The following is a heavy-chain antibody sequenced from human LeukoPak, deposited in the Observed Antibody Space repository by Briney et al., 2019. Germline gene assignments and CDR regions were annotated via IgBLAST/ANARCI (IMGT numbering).Heavy chain of an antibody. CDR1: GDSMSTSY. D-gene: IGHD3-16*01. CDR2: FYHSGT. V-gene: IGHV4-59*01. J-gene: IGHJ4*02. CDR3: ARGWRGDHFDY. Sequence: SETLSLTCTVSGDSMSTSYWSWIRQPLGKGLEWIGYFYHSGTDYNPSLTGRVTISGDMSNNQSSLKLSSVTAADTDIYYCARGWRGDHFDYWGQGTLVSVSS.